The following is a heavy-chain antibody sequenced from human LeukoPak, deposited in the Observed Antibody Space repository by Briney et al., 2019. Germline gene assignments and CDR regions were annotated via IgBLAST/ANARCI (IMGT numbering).Heavy chain of an antibody. CDR1: GYTFTTYA. V-gene: IGHV1-3*01. J-gene: IGHJ3*02. CDR2: INAGNGNT. D-gene: IGHD3-22*01. Sequence: ASVKDSCKASGYTFTTYAMHWVRQAPGQRLEWMGWINAGNGNTKHSQKLQGRVTITRDTSASTAYMELSSLRSEDTAVYYCARDVRYYYDSSGYYTDAFDIWGQGTMVTVSS. CDR3: ARDVRYYYDSSGYYTDAFDI.